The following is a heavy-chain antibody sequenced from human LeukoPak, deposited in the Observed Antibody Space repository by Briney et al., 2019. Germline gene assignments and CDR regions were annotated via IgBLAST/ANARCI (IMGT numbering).Heavy chain of an antibody. Sequence: ASVTVSCKASGYTFTGYYIHWVRQAPGQGLEWMGRINHNSGGTNYAQKFEGRVTMTRDTSISTAYMELSRLTSDDTAVYYCARDPGRGSSWTFDYWGQGTLVTVSS. D-gene: IGHD6-13*01. V-gene: IGHV1-2*06. CDR2: INHNSGGT. J-gene: IGHJ4*02. CDR1: GYTFTGYY. CDR3: ARDPGRGSSWTFDY.